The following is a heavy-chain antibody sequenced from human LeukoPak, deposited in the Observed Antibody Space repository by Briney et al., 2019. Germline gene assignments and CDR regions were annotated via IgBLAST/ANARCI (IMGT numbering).Heavy chain of an antibody. CDR2: INPNSGGT. CDR1: GYIFTDYY. J-gene: IGHJ4*02. Sequence: ASVKVSFKASGYIFTDYYMHWVRQAPGQELGWMRRINPNSGGTNYAQKFQGRVTMTRDTSISTAYMELSRLRSDDTAVYYCASTPVGNYYDSSGYYYWGQGTVVSVSS. D-gene: IGHD3-22*01. CDR3: ASTPVGNYYDSSGYYY. V-gene: IGHV1-2*06.